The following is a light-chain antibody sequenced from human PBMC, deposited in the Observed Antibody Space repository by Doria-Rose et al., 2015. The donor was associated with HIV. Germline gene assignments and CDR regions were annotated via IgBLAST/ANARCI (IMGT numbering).Light chain of an antibody. Sequence: EIVMTQSPGTLSLSPGERATLSCRAGQSFSSTYLAWYQQKPGQAPSLLIYDGSTRATGIPDRFSASGSGTDFTLTINRLEPEECALYYCHQYGTSWTVGQGTKVEI. V-gene: IGKV3-20*01. CDR3: HQYGTSWT. J-gene: IGKJ1*01. CDR2: DGS. CDR1: QSFSSTY.